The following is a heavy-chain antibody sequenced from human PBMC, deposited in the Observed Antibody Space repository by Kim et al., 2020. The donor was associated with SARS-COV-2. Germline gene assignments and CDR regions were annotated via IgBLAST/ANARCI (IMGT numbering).Heavy chain of an antibody. J-gene: IGHJ4*02. Sequence: SVKVSCKASGGTFSSYAISWVRQAPGQGLEWMGGIIPIFGTANYAQKFQGRVTITADESTSTAYMELSSLRSEDTAVYYCARNLRWSPKIVSYFDYWGQGTLVTVSS. CDR1: GGTFSSYA. CDR2: IIPIFGTA. D-gene: IGHD4-17*01. CDR3: ARNLRWSPKIVSYFDY. V-gene: IGHV1-69*13.